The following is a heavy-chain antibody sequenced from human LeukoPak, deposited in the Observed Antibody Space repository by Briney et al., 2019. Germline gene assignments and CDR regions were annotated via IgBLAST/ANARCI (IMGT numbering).Heavy chain of an antibody. CDR3: ARRYCSGGNCYPFDY. Sequence: PSETLSLTCAVYGGSFSGYYWSWLRQPPGKGLEWIGYIYYSGSTYYNPSLKSRLTISRDTSKNQFSLKLSSVTAADTAVYYCARRYCSGGNCYPFDYWGQGTLVTVSS. CDR2: IYYSGST. J-gene: IGHJ4*02. CDR1: GGSFSGYY. V-gene: IGHV4-30-4*08. D-gene: IGHD2-15*01.